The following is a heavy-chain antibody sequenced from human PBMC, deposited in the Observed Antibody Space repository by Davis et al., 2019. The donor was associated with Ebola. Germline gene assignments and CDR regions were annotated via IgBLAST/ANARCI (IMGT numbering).Heavy chain of an antibody. D-gene: IGHD3-10*01. V-gene: IGHV3-23*01. Sequence: GGSLRLSCVTSGFTFNNYAMTWVRQAPGKGLEWVSVVKSDSNTYYAGSVKGRFTVSRDNSKNTLHLQMNGLGAEDTAVYYCAAEGRSSRPGYWGQGTLVTVSS. J-gene: IGHJ4*02. CDR1: GFTFNNYA. CDR3: AAEGRSSRPGY. CDR2: VKSDSNT.